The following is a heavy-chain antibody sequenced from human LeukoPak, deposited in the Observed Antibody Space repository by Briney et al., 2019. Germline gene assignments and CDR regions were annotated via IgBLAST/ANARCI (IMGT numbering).Heavy chain of an antibody. Sequence: PGGSLRLSCAGSGFIISSYWMSWVRQAPGKGLEWVANIKQDGSEKYYVESVKGRFTISRDNAKNSLYLQMNSLRAEDTAVYYCARDYIAWFGELLSGWFDPWGQGTLVTVSS. D-gene: IGHD3-10*01. V-gene: IGHV3-7*01. CDR1: GFIISSYW. J-gene: IGHJ5*02. CDR2: IKQDGSEK. CDR3: ARDYIAWFGELLSGWFDP.